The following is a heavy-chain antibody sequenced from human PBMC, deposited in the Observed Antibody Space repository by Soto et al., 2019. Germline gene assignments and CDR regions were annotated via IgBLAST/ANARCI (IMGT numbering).Heavy chain of an antibody. J-gene: IGHJ4*02. CDR3: AKPGKAAPPSYFDY. CDR1: GFTFSSYG. D-gene: IGHD6-13*01. V-gene: IGHV3-30*18. Sequence: QVQLVESGGGVVQPGRSLRLSCAASGFTFSSYGMHWVRQAPGKGLEWVAVISYDGSNKYYADSVKGRFTISRDNSKNTLYPPNNSLRAEDTAVYYCAKPGKAAPPSYFDYWGQGTLVTVSS. CDR2: ISYDGSNK.